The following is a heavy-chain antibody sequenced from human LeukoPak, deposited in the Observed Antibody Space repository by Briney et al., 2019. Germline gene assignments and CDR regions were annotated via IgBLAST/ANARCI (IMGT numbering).Heavy chain of an antibody. CDR3: ARASTMIVPGGFDP. CDR1: GGSISSYY. CDR2: IYYSGST. Sequence: SGTLSLTCTVSGGSISSYYWSWIRQPPGKGLEWIGYIYYSGSTNYNPSLKSRVTISVDTSKNQFSLKLSSVTAADTAVYYCARASTMIVPGGFDPWGQGTLVTVSS. J-gene: IGHJ5*02. V-gene: IGHV4-59*01. D-gene: IGHD3-22*01.